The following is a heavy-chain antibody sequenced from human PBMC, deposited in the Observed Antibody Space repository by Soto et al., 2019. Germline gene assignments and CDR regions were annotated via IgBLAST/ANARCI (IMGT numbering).Heavy chain of an antibody. Sequence: QVQLVQSGAEVKKPGSSVKVSCKASGGTFSSYAISWVRQAPGQGLEWMGGIIPIFGTANYAQKFQGRVKITADESTSTAYMELSSLRSEDTAVYYCARTLYGDYVNYYYGMDVWGQGTTVTVSS. CDR2: IIPIFGTA. J-gene: IGHJ6*02. V-gene: IGHV1-69*01. CDR1: GGTFSSYA. D-gene: IGHD4-17*01. CDR3: ARTLYGDYVNYYYGMDV.